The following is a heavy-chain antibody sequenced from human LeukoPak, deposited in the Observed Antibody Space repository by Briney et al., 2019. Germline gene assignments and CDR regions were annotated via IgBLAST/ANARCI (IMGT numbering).Heavy chain of an antibody. D-gene: IGHD4-17*01. CDR2: LFYTGNT. Sequence: SETLSLTCTVSGGSINSGDYYWTWIRQPPGKELEWIGSLFYTGNTYHSPSLRSRVAISIDMSKNQFSLNLSSVTAADTAVYYCAREPHDYGDYSPPINDAFDIWGQGTMVTVSS. V-gene: IGHV4-39*07. J-gene: IGHJ3*02. CDR1: GGSINSGDYY. CDR3: AREPHDYGDYSPPINDAFDI.